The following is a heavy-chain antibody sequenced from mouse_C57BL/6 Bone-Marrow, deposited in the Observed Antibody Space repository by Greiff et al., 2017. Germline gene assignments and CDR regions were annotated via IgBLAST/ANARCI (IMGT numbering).Heavy chain of an antibody. CDR1: GYTFTSYW. J-gene: IGHJ3*01. CDR3: ARNPSYCSNSWFAY. V-gene: IGHV1-59*01. D-gene: IGHD2-5*01. Sequence: QVQLQQPGAELVRPGTSVKLSCKASGYTFTSYWMHWVKQRPGQGLEWIGVIDPSDSYTNYNQKFKGKATLTVDTSSSTAYMQLSSLTSEDSAVYYCARNPSYCSNSWFAYWGQGTLVTVSA. CDR2: IDPSDSYT.